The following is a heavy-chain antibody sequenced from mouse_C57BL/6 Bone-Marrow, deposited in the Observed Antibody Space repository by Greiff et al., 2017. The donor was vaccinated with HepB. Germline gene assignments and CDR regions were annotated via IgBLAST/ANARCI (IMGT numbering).Heavy chain of an antibody. CDR2: IDPSDSYT. Sequence: QVQLQQPGAELVRPGTSVKLSCKASGYTFTSYWMHWVKQRPGQGLEWIGVIDPSDSYTNYNQKFKGKATLTVDKSSSTAYMQLSSLTSEDSAVYYCARDYDYDGEGFAYWGQGTLVTVSA. CDR3: ARDYDYDGEGFAY. J-gene: IGHJ3*01. CDR1: GYTFTSYW. V-gene: IGHV1-59*01. D-gene: IGHD2-4*01.